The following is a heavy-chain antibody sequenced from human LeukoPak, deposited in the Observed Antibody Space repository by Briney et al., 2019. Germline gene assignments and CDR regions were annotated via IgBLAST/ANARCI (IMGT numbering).Heavy chain of an antibody. CDR1: GGSISSGGYS. D-gene: IGHD5-12*01. CDR2: IYHSGST. CDR3: ARQSGLKAFDI. Sequence: SETLSLTCAVSGGSISSGGYSWGWIRQPPGKGLEWIGYIYHSGSTYYNPSLKSRVTISVDRSKNQFSLKLSSVTAADTAVYYCARQSGLKAFDIWGQGTMVTVSS. V-gene: IGHV4-30-2*01. J-gene: IGHJ3*02.